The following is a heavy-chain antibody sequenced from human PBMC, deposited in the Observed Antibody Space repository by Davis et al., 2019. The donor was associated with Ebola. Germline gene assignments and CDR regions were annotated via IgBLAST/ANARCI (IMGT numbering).Heavy chain of an antibody. J-gene: IGHJ6*02. CDR3: ARYYCSSTSCLPYYYGMDV. V-gene: IGHV1-18*01. CDR2: ISAYNGNT. CDR1: GYTFTSYG. D-gene: IGHD2-2*01. Sequence: AASVKVSCKASGYTFTSYGISWVRQAPGQGLEWMGWISAYNGNTNYAQKLQGRVTMTTDTSTSTAYMDLRSLRSDDTAVYYCARYYCSSTSCLPYYYGMDVWGQGTTVTVS.